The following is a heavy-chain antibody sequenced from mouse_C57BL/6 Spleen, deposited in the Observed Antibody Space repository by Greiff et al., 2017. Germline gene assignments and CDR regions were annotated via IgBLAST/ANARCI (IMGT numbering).Heavy chain of an antibody. CDR2: ISDGGSYT. D-gene: IGHD1-1*01. CDR1: GFTFSSYA. CDR3: ARGLLRYPFDY. J-gene: IGHJ2*01. V-gene: IGHV5-4*03. Sequence: EVKLQESGGGLVKPGGSLKLSCAASGFTFSSYAMSWVRQTPEKRLEWVATISDGGSYTYYPDNVKGRFTISRDNAKNNLYLQMSHLKSEDTAMYYCARGLLRYPFDYWGQGTTLTVSS.